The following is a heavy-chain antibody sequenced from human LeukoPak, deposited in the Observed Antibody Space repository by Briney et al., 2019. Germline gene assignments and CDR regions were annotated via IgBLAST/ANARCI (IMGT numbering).Heavy chain of an antibody. CDR2: INPNSGDT. Sequence: ASVKVSCKAFGYTFTGYYMHWVRQAPGQGLEWMGWINPNSGDTNYAQKFQGRVTMTRDTSISTAYLDLSSLKSDDTAVYYCARDWFLDYWGLGTLVTVSS. V-gene: IGHV1-2*02. CDR3: ARDWFLDY. CDR1: GYTFTGYY. J-gene: IGHJ4*02. D-gene: IGHD3-9*01.